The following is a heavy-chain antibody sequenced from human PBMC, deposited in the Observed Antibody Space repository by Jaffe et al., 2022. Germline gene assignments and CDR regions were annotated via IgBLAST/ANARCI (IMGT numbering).Heavy chain of an antibody. CDR1: GGSFSGYY. CDR2: INHSGST. J-gene: IGHJ4*02. Sequence: QVQLQQWGAGLLKPSETLSLTCAVYGGSFSGYYWSWIRQPPGKGLEWIGEINHSGSTNYNPSLKSRVTISVDTSKNQFSLKLSSVTAADTAVYYCARDSGSWVSRAFDYWGQGTLVTVSS. D-gene: IGHD6-13*01. V-gene: IGHV4-34*01. CDR3: ARDSGSWVSRAFDY.